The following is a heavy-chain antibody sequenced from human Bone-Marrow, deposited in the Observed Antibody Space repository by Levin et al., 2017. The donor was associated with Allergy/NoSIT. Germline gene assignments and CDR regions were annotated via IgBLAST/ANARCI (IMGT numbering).Heavy chain of an antibody. CDR3: AREGITGTTGERPFDP. CDR1: GYTFTSYG. J-gene: IGHJ5*02. D-gene: IGHD1-20*01. CDR2: ISAYNGNT. Sequence: EASVKVSCKASGYTFTSYGISWVRQAPGQGLEWMGWISAYNGNTNYAQKLQGRVTMTTDTSTSTAYMELRSLRSDDTAVYYCAREGITGTTGERPFDPWGQGTLVTVSS. V-gene: IGHV1-18*01.